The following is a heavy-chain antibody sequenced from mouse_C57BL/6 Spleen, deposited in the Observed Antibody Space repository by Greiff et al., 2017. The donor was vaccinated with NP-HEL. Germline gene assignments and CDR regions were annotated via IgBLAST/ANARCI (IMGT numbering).Heavy chain of an antibody. CDR1: GFNIKDYY. CDR3: ARDGTVVLSYYAMDY. Sequence: EVKLMESGAELVKPGASVKLSCTASGFNIKDYYMHWVKQRTEQGLEWIGRIDPEDGETKYAPKFQGKATITADTSSNTAYLQLSSLTSEDTAVYYCARDGTVVLSYYAMDYWGQGTSVTVSS. D-gene: IGHD1-1*01. V-gene: IGHV14-2*01. J-gene: IGHJ4*01. CDR2: IDPEDGET.